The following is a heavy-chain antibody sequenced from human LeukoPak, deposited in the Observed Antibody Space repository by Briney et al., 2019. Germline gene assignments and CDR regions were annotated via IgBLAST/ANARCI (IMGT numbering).Heavy chain of an antibody. J-gene: IGHJ3*02. CDR2: IYYSGSI. CDR1: GGSISSGDYY. D-gene: IGHD3-3*01. Sequence: SQTLSLTRTVSGGSISSGDYYWRWIRQPPGKGLEWIGYIYYSGSIYYNPSPKSRVTISVDTSKNQFSLKLSSVTAADTAVYYCARRGYDFWSGYFDIWGQGTMVTVSS. V-gene: IGHV4-30-4*08. CDR3: ARRGYDFWSGYFDI.